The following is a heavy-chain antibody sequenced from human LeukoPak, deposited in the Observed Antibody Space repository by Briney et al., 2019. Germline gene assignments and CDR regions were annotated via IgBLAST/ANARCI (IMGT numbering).Heavy chain of an antibody. CDR1: GFTFSSYW. V-gene: IGHV3-74*01. J-gene: IGHJ5*02. CDR2: INGDGSST. Sequence: GGSLRLSCAASGFTFSSYWMHWVRQAPGKGLVWVSRINGDGSSTTYVDSVMGRFTISRDNAKNTPYLQMNSVRAEDTAVYYCAREGETYGDYVSSWFDPWGQGTLVTVSS. CDR3: AREGETYGDYVSSWFDP. D-gene: IGHD4-17*01.